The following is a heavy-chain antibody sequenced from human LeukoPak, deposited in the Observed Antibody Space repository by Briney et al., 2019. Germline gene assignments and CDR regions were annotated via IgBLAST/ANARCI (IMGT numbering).Heavy chain of an antibody. CDR2: ISYDGSNK. CDR1: EFTFSDYA. V-gene: IGHV3-30-3*01. CDR3: ARDSLPRVFLPGGYFQH. D-gene: IGHD3-10*01. Sequence: GGSLRLSCAASEFTFSDYAMHWVRQAPDKGLEWVAVISYDGSNKYYADSVKGRFTISRDNSKNTLYLQMNSLRAEDTAVYYCARDSLPRVFLPGGYFQHWGQGTLVTVSS. J-gene: IGHJ1*01.